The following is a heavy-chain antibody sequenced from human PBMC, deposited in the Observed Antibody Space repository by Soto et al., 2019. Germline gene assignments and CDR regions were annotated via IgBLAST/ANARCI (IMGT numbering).Heavy chain of an antibody. Sequence: SVKVPCKASGGTFSSYSISWVRQAPGQGLEWMGGIIPIFGTANYAQKFQGRVTITADESTSTAYMELSSLRSEDTAVYYCARDSYGYSIPSAALGYWGQGTLVTVSS. CDR1: GGTFSSYS. D-gene: IGHD5-18*01. CDR3: ARDSYGYSIPSAALGY. J-gene: IGHJ4*02. CDR2: IIPIFGTA. V-gene: IGHV1-69*13.